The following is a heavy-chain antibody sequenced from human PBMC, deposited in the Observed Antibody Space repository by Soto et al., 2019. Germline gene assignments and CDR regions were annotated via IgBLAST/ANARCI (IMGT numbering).Heavy chain of an antibody. CDR1: GGSVSSGSYY. CDR2: IYYSGST. CDR3: ARVGIMITFGGVITRKDFDY. Sequence: SETLSLTCTVSGGSVSSGSYYWSWIRQPPGKGLEWIGYIYYSGSTNYNPSLKSRVTISVDTSKNQCSLKLSSVTAADTAVYYCARVGIMITFGGVITRKDFDYWGQGTLVTVSS. D-gene: IGHD3-16*02. J-gene: IGHJ4*02. V-gene: IGHV4-61*01.